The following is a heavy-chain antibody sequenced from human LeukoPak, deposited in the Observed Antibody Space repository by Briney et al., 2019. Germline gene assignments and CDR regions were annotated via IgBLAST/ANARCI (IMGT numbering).Heavy chain of an antibody. V-gene: IGHV4-61*05. D-gene: IGHD1-26*01. CDR3: ARGVGATGGYYFDY. J-gene: IGHJ4*02. CDR1: GGSISSSSYY. Sequence: SETLSLTCTVSGGSISSSSYYWGWIRQPPGKGLEWIGYIYYSGSTNYNPSLKSRVTISVDTSKNQFSLKLSSVTAADTAVYYCARGVGATGGYYFDYWGQGTLVTVSS. CDR2: IYYSGST.